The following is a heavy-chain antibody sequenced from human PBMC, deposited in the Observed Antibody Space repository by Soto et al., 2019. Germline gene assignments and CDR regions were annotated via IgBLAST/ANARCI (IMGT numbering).Heavy chain of an antibody. D-gene: IGHD3-16*01. CDR2: ISPIIGTA. J-gene: IGHJ4*02. Sequence: QVQLVQSGAEVKKPGSSVKVSCKASGGTFSSYAIDWVRQAPGQGLEWMGGISPIIGTADYAQKFQGRVTITADESARRAYMELSSLISEDTAVYYWAIGQTGGGWGYYFDYWGQGTLVTVSS. V-gene: IGHV1-69*12. CDR3: AIGQTGGGWGYYFDY. CDR1: GGTFSSYA.